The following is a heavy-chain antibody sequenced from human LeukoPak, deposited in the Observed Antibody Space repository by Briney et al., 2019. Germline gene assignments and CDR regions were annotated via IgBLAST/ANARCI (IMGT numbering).Heavy chain of an antibody. V-gene: IGHV4-59*11. CDR2: IHYSGRT. J-gene: IGHJ3*02. CDR3: ARLLDNDSSGDPDTFDM. Sequence: SETLSLTCSVSGDSISRHFWSWIRQPPGKGLEWNAFIHYSGRTKYNPSLQSRVTISVDTSENEFSLRLTSVTAADTAVYYCARLLDNDSSGDPDTFDMWGQGTVVTVSS. D-gene: IGHD3-22*01. CDR1: GDSISRHF.